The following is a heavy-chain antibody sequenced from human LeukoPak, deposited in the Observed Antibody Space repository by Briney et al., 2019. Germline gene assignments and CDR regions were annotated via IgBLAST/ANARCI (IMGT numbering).Heavy chain of an antibody. CDR2: INHSGST. CDR1: GYSISSGYY. D-gene: IGHD2-8*01. CDR3: ARGRRGGYCTNGVCYTGRNWFDP. Sequence: SETLSLTCAVSGYSISSGYYWGWIRQPPGKGLEWIGEINHSGSTNYNPSLKSRVTISVDTSKNQFSLKLSSVTAADTAVYYCARGRRGGYCTNGVCYTGRNWFDPWGQGTLVTVSS. J-gene: IGHJ5*02. V-gene: IGHV4-38-2*01.